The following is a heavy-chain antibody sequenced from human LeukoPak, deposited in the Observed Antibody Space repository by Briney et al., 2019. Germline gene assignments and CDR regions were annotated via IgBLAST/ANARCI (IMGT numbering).Heavy chain of an antibody. CDR2: IKQDGREK. Sequence: PAGSLRLSCTTSGFTFSTYWMSWVRQAPGKGLEWVANIKQDGREKYYVDSVKGRFTISRDNAKNSLYLQMNSLRAEDTAVYYCARVEDYDILTGFDYWGQGTLVTVSS. CDR1: GFTFSTYW. J-gene: IGHJ4*02. D-gene: IGHD3-9*01. V-gene: IGHV3-7*01. CDR3: ARVEDYDILTGFDY.